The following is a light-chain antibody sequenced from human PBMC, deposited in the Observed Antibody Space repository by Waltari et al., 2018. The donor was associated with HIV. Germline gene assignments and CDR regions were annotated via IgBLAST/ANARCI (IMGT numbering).Light chain of an antibody. CDR3: AAWGNSLSLL. CDR1: SSNIGSNY. V-gene: IGLV1-47*01. Sequence: QSVLTQPPSASGTPGQRVTISCSGSSSNIGSNYVYWYQQSPGTAPQLRLYRNNQRPSGVPDRFSGSKSGTSASLAISGLRSEDDADYYCAAWGNSLSLLFGGGTKLTVL. CDR2: RNN. J-gene: IGLJ2*01.